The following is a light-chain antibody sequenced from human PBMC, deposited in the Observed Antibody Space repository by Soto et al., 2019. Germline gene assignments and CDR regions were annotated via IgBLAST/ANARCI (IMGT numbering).Light chain of an antibody. CDR3: QQYNNWPPVT. CDR2: GAS. Sequence: ELVMTQSPDTLSASPGERATLSCRASQSVNSNLAWYQQKPGQAPRLVIYGASTRATGIPARFSGSGSGTEFTLSIRSLQSEDFAVYYCQQYNNWPPVTFGGGTKVEIK. CDR1: QSVNSN. V-gene: IGKV3-15*01. J-gene: IGKJ4*01.